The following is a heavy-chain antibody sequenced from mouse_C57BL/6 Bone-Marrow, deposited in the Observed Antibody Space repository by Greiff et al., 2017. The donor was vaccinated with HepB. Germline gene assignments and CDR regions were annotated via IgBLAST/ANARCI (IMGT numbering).Heavy chain of an antibody. Sequence: EVQGVESGGDLVKPGGSLKLSCAASGFTFSSYGMSWVRQTPDKRLEWVATISSGGSYTYYPDSVKGRFTISRDNAKNTLYLQMSSLKSEDTAMYYCARPGYVAWFAYWGQGTLVTVSA. CDR3: ARPGYVAWFAY. V-gene: IGHV5-6*01. CDR2: ISSGGSYT. J-gene: IGHJ3*01. CDR1: GFTFSSYG. D-gene: IGHD3-1*01.